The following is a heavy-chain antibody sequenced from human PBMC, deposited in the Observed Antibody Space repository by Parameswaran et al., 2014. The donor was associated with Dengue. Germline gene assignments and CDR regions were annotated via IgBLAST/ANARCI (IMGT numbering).Heavy chain of an antibody. CDR2: INPKSGGT. V-gene: IGHV1-2*02. J-gene: IGHJ4*02. Sequence: WVRQAPGQGLEWMGWINPKSGGTNYAQKFQGRVTMTRDTAISTAYMDLTTLRSDDTAVYYCTRDPPTTGLNFDYWGQGTLVTVSS. D-gene: IGHD1-14*01. CDR3: TRDPPTTGLNFDY.